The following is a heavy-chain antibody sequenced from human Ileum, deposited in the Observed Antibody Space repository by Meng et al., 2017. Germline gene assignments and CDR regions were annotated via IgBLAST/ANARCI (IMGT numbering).Heavy chain of an antibody. CDR2: IHHSGTT. CDR3: ARGVVSGSHYNTY. CDR1: GGSISSSIR. J-gene: IGHJ4*02. D-gene: IGHD3-10*01. Sequence: QVQLQESGPGLVKPSGTLSLTFPVSGGSISSSIRWSWVRQPPEKGLEWIGEIHHSGTTNYSPSLKSRLTISVDKSKNQFSLKLQSVTAADTAVYFCARGVVSGSHYNTYWGQGILVTVSS. V-gene: IGHV4-4*02.